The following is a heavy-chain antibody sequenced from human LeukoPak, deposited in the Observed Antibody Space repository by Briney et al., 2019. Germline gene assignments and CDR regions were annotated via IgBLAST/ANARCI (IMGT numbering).Heavy chain of an antibody. CDR2: IRTSGGSS. D-gene: IGHD3-22*01. Sequence: GGSLRLSCAASGFTFSSYAMSWVRQAPGKGLEWVSGIRTSGGSSSYADYVKGRFTISRDNPRNTLYMQMNSLRAEDTALYYCAIMHPYYDGSGYWVQWGQGTLDTVSS. CDR1: GFTFSSYA. J-gene: IGHJ4*02. V-gene: IGHV3-23*01. CDR3: AIMHPYYDGSGYWVQ.